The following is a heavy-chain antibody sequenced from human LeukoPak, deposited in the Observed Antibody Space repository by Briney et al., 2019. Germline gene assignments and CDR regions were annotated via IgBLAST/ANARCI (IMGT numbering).Heavy chain of an antibody. Sequence: SETLSLTCTVSGGSISSSSYYWGWIRQPPGKGLEWTGSIYYSGSTYYNPSLKSRVTISVDTSKNQFSLKLSSVTAADTAVYYCARPGGENYYYYYMDVWGKGTTVTVSS. J-gene: IGHJ6*03. D-gene: IGHD3-10*01. CDR2: IYYSGST. CDR3: ARPGGENYYYYYMDV. V-gene: IGHV4-39*01. CDR1: GGSISSSSYY.